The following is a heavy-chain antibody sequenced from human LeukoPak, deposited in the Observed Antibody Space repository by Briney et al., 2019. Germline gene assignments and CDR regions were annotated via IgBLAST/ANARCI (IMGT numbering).Heavy chain of an antibody. CDR2: ISTSITTI. V-gene: IGHV3-48*01. D-gene: IGHD2-21*01. Sequence: GSLRLSCAASGFTLSAYTMNWVRQAPGKGLEWVSYISTSITTIYYAGYVKGRFTISRDNAKSSLYLQMNSLSVEDTAVYYCARDIGGVVGDAFDIWGQGTMVTVSS. CDR1: GFTLSAYT. J-gene: IGHJ3*02. CDR3: ARDIGGVVGDAFDI.